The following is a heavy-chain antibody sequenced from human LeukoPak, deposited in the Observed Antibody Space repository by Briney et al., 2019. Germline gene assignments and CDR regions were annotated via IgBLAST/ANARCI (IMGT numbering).Heavy chain of an antibody. CDR2: IYYSGST. CDR1: GGPISSYY. CDR3: AREAAAGNDY. V-gene: IGHV4-59*12. Sequence: SETLSLTCTVSGGPISSYYWSWIRQPPGKGQEWIGYIYYSGSTNYNPSLKSRVTISVDTSKNQFSLKLSSVTAADTAVYYCAREAAAGNDYWGQGTLVTVSS. J-gene: IGHJ4*02. D-gene: IGHD6-13*01.